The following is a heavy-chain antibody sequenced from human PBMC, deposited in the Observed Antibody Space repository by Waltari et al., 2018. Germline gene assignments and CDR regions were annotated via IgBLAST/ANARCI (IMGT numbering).Heavy chain of an antibody. CDR1: GGSISSGSYS. CDR3: ARLTSYYYYMDV. V-gene: IGHV4-39*01. Sequence: QLQLQESGPGLVKPSETLSLTCTVSGGSISSGSYSWGWIRQPPGKGLEWIGSIYYSGSTYYNPSLKSRVTISVDTSKNQFSLKLSSVTAADTAVYYSARLTSYYYYMDVWGKGTTVTVSS. D-gene: IGHD7-27*01. J-gene: IGHJ6*03. CDR2: IYYSGST.